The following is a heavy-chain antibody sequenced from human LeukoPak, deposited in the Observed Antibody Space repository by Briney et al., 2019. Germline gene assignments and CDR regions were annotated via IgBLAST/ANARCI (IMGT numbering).Heavy chain of an antibody. D-gene: IGHD6-13*01. CDR3: AKGYSSSWSLDY. CDR1: GFTFGDYA. V-gene: IGHV3-30*04. J-gene: IGHJ4*02. CDR2: ISYDGSNK. Sequence: PGGSLRLSCTASGFTFGDYAMSWVRQAPGKGLEWVAVISYDGSNKYYADSVKGRFTISRDNSKNTLYLQMNSLRAEDTAVYYCAKGYSSSWSLDYWGQGTLVTVSS.